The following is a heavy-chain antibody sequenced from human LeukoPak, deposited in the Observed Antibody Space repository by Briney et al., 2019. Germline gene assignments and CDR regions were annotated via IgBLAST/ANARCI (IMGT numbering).Heavy chain of an antibody. Sequence: KPSETLSLTCAVSGYSISSGYYWAWIRQPPGKGLEWIGSIYHSGSTYYNPSLKSRVTISVDTSKHQFSLKLSSVTAADTAVYYCARTTAPVFYYYYYMDVWGKGTTVTVSS. CDR2: IYHSGST. V-gene: IGHV4-38-2*01. CDR1: GYSISSGYY. CDR3: ARTTAPVFYYYYYMDV. J-gene: IGHJ6*03. D-gene: IGHD4-11*01.